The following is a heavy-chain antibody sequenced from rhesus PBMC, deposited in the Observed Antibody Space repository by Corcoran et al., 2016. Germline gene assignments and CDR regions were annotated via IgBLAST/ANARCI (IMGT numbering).Heavy chain of an antibody. J-gene: IGHJ5-2*02. CDR3: ARYLNSNPKSLDV. CDR1: GGSISRSY. D-gene: IGHD4-23*01. Sequence: QVQLQESGPGLVQPSETLSVTCAVSGGSISRSYWNWHRKAPGKGLEWIGYIHGSGSSTSYNPSLKSRVTLSVDASKSQLSLKLTSVTAADTAVFYCARYLNSNPKSLDVWGRGVLVTVSS. V-gene: IGHV4-169*01. CDR2: IHGSGSST.